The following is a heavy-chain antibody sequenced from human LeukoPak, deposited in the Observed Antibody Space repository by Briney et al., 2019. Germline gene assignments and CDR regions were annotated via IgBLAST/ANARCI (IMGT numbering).Heavy chain of an antibody. CDR1: GCSISSGRYY. V-gene: IGHV4-61*02. D-gene: IGHD3-22*01. J-gene: IGHJ3*02. CDR3: ARDGDSSSSLFDI. CDR2: MYTSGKT. Sequence: SETLSLTCTVSGCSISSGRYYCSWIRQPAGKRLELIGRMYTSGKTNYNPSLKSRVTISVDTSKNQFSLKLSSVTAADTAVYYCARDGDSSSSLFDIWGQGTTVIVSS.